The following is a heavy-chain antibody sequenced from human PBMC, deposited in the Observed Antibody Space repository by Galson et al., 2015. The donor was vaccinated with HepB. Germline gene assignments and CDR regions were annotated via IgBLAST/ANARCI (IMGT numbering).Heavy chain of an antibody. CDR1: GFSLSTSGMC. CDR3: ARTRYCSRYGAFDI. J-gene: IGHJ3*02. Sequence: PALVKPTQTLTLTCTFSGFSLSTSGMCVSWIRQPPGKALEWLALIDWDDDKYYSTSLKTRLTISKDTSKNQVVLTMTNMDPVDTATYYCARTRYCSRYGAFDIWGQGTMVTVSS. D-gene: IGHD2-2*01. V-gene: IGHV2-70*01. CDR2: IDWDDDK.